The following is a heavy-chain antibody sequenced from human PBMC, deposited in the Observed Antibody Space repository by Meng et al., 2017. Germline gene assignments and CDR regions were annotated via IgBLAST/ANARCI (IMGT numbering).Heavy chain of an antibody. J-gene: IGHJ4*02. D-gene: IGHD4-17*01. V-gene: IGHV3-23*01. CDR3: SKGRTSVTTAPRY. CDR2: ISDSGGST. CDR1: GLTFSSYA. Sequence: GGSLRLSCAASGLTFSSYAMSWVRQAPGKGLECVSVISDSGGSTYYADSVKGRFTISRDNSKNTLYLQMNSLRAEDTAVYYCSKGRTSVTTAPRYWGQGTLVTVSS.